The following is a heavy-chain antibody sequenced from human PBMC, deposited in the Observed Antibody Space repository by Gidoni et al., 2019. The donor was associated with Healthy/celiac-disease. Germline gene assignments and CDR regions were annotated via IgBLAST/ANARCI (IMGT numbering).Heavy chain of an antibody. V-gene: IGHV3-23*01. CDR2: ISGSGGST. D-gene: IGHD6-13*01. J-gene: IGHJ2*01. Sequence: EVQLLESGGGLVQPGGSLKLSCASSGFTFSSYAMSWVRQAAGKGLEWVSGISGSGGSTYYADSVKGRFTISRDNSKNTLYLQMNSLRAEDTAVYYCATSSWYHWYFDLWGRGTLVTVSS. CDR1: GFTFSSYA. CDR3: ATSSWYHWYFDL.